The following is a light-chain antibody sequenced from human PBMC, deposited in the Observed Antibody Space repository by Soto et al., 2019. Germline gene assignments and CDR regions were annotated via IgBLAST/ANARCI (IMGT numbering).Light chain of an antibody. Sequence: EMVLTHSLATLSLSPWDRATLXWLASQSVSNDYVAWQQKQPGQPSRLIIDGAYSSAYGTADMISGRCSRTYFIIISSRLAQEYSAYYYCQHCGYPKWTFGQGTKVDIK. V-gene: IGKV3-20*01. CDR1: QSVSNDY. CDR3: QHCGYPKWT. CDR2: GAY. J-gene: IGKJ1*01.